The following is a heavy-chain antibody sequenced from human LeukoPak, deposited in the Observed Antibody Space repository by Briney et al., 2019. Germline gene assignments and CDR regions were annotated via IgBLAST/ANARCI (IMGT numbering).Heavy chain of an antibody. CDR3: ARGIRYYYDSSGLNWFDP. Sequence: PSETLSLTCTVSGGSISSGSYYWSWIRQPAGKGLEWIGRIYTSGSTNYNPSLKSRVTISVDTSKNQFSLKLSSVTAADTAVYYSARGIRYYYDSSGLNWFDPWGQGTLVTVSS. CDR1: GGSISSGSYY. D-gene: IGHD3-22*01. CDR2: IYTSGST. V-gene: IGHV4-61*02. J-gene: IGHJ5*02.